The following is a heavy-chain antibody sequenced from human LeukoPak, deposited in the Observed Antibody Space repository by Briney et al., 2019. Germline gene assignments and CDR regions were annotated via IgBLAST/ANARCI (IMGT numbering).Heavy chain of an antibody. CDR1: GYTFTSYG. D-gene: IGHD1-26*01. J-gene: IGHJ5*02. CDR3: ARFEPRPHTTPDWFDP. CDR2: ISAYNGNT. V-gene: IGHV1-18*01. Sequence: ASVKVSCKASGYTFTSYGISWVRQAPGQGLEWMGWISAYNGNTNYAQKLQGRVTMTTDTSTSTAYMELRSLRSDDTAVYYCARFEPRPHTTPDWFDPWGQGTLVTVSS.